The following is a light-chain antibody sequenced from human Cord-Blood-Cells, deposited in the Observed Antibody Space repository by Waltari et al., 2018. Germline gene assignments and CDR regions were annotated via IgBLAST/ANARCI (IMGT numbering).Light chain of an antibody. CDR3: QRRSNWPPIT. CDR2: DVS. CDR1: QSVSSY. J-gene: IGKJ5*01. Sequence: EIALTQSPATLSLSPGERATLSCRASQSVSSYLAWYQQNPGQAPKLLISDVSNRATGIPARFSGSGSGTDFTLTISSLEPEDFAVYYCQRRSNWPPITFGQGTRLEIK. V-gene: IGKV3-11*01.